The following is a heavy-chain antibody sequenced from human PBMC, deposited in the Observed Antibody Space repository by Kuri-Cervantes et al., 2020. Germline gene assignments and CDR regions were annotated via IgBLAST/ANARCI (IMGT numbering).Heavy chain of an antibody. J-gene: IGHJ6*02. V-gene: IGHV3-23*01. Sequence: GGSLTLSCAASGFTLSSYAMSWVRQAPGKGLEWVSAISGSGGNTYYAASVKGRFTISRDNSKNTLYLQMYSLRAEATAVYYCAKGDYCSRTSCYPGYYYGMDVWGQGTTVTVSS. D-gene: IGHD2-2*01. CDR2: ISGSGGNT. CDR3: AKGDYCSRTSCYPGYYYGMDV. CDR1: GFTLSSYA.